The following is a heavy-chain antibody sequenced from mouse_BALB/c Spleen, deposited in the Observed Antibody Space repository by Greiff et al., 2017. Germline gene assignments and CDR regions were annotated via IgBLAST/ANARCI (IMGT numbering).Heavy chain of an antibody. J-gene: IGHJ2*01. Sequence: VQLKESGPGLVKPSQSLSLTCSVTGYSITSGYYWHWIRQFPGKKLEWMGYISYDGSNNYNPSLKNRISITRDTSKNQFFLKLNSVTTEDTATYYCASEMITTLYVDYWGQGTTLTVAS. V-gene: IGHV3-6*02. CDR1: GYSITSGYY. CDR2: ISYDGSN. CDR3: ASEMITTLYVDY. D-gene: IGHD2-4*01.